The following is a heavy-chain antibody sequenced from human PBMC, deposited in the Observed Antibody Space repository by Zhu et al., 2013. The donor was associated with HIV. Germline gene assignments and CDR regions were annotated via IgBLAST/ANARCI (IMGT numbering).Heavy chain of an antibody. D-gene: IGHD4-17*01. CDR2: INAGNGKT. CDR3: ARCYGDYVEDFYGLDV. CDR1: GYTFIAYG. V-gene: IGHV1-3*01. J-gene: IGHJ6*02. Sequence: QVQLVQSGAEVKKPGASVKVSCKASGYTFIAYGVHWVRQAPGQRLEWMGWINAGNGKTKYSQKFQGRLTITRDTSASTAYLELSSLRSEDTGAYYCARCYGDYVEDFYGLDVWGQGTTVTVSS.